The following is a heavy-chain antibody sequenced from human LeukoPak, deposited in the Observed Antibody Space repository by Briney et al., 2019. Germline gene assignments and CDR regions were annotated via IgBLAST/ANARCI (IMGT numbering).Heavy chain of an antibody. CDR1: GFTFSSYW. CDR3: ARVQLLYYRTFDY. Sequence: PGGSLRLSCAASGFTFSSYWMSWVRQAPGKGLEWVANIKQDGSEKYYVDSAKGRFTISRDNAKNSLYLQMNSLRAEDTAVYYCARVQLLYYRTFDYWGQGTLVTVSS. CDR2: IKQDGSEK. J-gene: IGHJ4*02. D-gene: IGHD2-2*02. V-gene: IGHV3-7*01.